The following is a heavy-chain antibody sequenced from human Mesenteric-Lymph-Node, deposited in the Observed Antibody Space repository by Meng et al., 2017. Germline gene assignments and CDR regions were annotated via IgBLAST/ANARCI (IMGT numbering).Heavy chain of an antibody. CDR1: GFTFSDYY. J-gene: IGHJ4*02. CDR3: ARDLGITIFGVVIDHYFDY. V-gene: IGHV3-11*01. Sequence: GGSLRLSCAASGFTFSDYYMSWIRQAPGKGLEWVSYISSSGSTIYYADSVKGRFTISRDNAKNSLYLQMNSLRAEDTAVYYCARDLGITIFGVVIDHYFDYWGQGTLVTVSS. D-gene: IGHD3-3*01. CDR2: ISSSGSTI.